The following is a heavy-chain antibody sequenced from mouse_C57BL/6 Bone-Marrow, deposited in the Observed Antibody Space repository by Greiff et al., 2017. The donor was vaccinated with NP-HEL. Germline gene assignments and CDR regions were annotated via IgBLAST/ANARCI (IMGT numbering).Heavy chain of an antibody. Sequence: EVKLMESGGGLVKPGGSLKLSCAASGFTFSDYGMHWVRQAPEKGLEWVAYISSGSSTIYYADTVKGRFTISRDNAKNTLFLQMTSLRSEDTAMYYCARGVYRYAMDYWGQGTSVTVSS. CDR2: ISSGSSTI. J-gene: IGHJ4*01. CDR3: ARGVYRYAMDY. CDR1: GFTFSDYG. V-gene: IGHV5-17*01.